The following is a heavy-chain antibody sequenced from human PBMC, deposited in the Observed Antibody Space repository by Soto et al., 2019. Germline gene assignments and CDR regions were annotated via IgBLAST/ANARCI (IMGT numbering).Heavy chain of an antibody. J-gene: IGHJ4*02. D-gene: IGHD3-22*01. Sequence: EVQLVESGGGLVQPGGSLRLSCAASGFTVSNNYMTWVRQAPGKGLEWVSVIYSGGSTYYADSVKGRFTLSRDNSKSELYLQMNSLRAEDTAVYYCARGYDSSGFYYDYWGQGTLVTVSS. CDR2: IYSGGST. CDR3: ARGYDSSGFYYDY. V-gene: IGHV3-66*01. CDR1: GFTVSNNY.